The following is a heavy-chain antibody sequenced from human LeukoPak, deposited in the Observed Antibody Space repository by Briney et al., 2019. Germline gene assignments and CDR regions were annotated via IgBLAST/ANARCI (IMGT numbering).Heavy chain of an antibody. Sequence: SETLSLTCAVSGASLSGYCWSWIRQPPGKGLEWIGYIYYSGSPDYNPSLKSRVTISVDTSKNQFSLTLNSVTAAATAVYYCARQGGAVAGRAVDYWGQGTLVSVSS. CDR1: GASLSGYC. CDR2: IYYSGSP. CDR3: ARQGGAVAGRAVDY. D-gene: IGHD6-19*01. V-gene: IGHV4-59*08. J-gene: IGHJ4*02.